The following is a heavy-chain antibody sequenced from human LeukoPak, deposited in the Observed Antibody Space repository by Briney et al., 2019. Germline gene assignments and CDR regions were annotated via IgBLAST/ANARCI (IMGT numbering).Heavy chain of an antibody. CDR2: IRQDGNEK. D-gene: IGHD1-14*01. V-gene: IGHV3-7*03. J-gene: IGHJ4*02. Sequence: PGGSLRLSCAASGFTFSSYAMSWVRRAPGKGLEWVANIRQDGNEKYFADSVKGRFTISRDNAKNSLFLQINSLRAEDTAVYYCARDRTGAGLDYWGQGTLVTVSS. CDR1: GFTFSSYA. CDR3: ARDRTGAGLDY.